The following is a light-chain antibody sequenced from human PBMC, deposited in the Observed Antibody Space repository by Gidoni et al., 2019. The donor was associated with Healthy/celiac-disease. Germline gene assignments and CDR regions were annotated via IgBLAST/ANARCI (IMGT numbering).Light chain of an antibody. Sequence: YERTQPPSVSGSPGQTDSITCSGDKLGDKYACWYQQKPGQSPVLVIYQDSKRPSGIPERFSGSNSGNTAPLTISGTQAMDEADYYCQAWDSSTAVFGGGTKLTVL. CDR3: QAWDSSTAV. CDR1: KLGDKY. J-gene: IGLJ2*01. V-gene: IGLV3-1*01. CDR2: QDS.